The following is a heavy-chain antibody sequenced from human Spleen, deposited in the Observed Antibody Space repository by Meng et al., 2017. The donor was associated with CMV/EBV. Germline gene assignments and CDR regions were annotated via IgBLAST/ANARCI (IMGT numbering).Heavy chain of an antibody. CDR3: AKDIGSSPGGYYLGY. V-gene: IGHV3-43*01. CDR1: GFTFDEYS. Sequence: AGFTFDEYSMKWVRQGPGKGLEWVSLISWDGGVTHYADSVKGRFTISRDNSKNSLYLQMNSLRAEDTALYYCAKDIGSSPGGYYLGYWGQGTLVTVSS. D-gene: IGHD6-6*01. J-gene: IGHJ4*02. CDR2: ISWDGGVT.